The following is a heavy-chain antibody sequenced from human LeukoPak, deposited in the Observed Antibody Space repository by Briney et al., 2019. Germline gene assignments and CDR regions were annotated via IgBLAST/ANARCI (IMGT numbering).Heavy chain of an antibody. CDR2: INPSSGGT. J-gene: IGHJ4*02. V-gene: IGHV1-2*02. CDR3: ARGSGRDSSGYY. Sequence: GASVKVSCKASGYTFTGYYMHWVRQAPGQGLEWMGWINPSSGGTNYAQKFQGRVTMTRDTSISTAYMELSRLRSDDTAVYYCARGSGRDSSGYYWGQGTLVTVSS. D-gene: IGHD3-22*01. CDR1: GYTFTGYY.